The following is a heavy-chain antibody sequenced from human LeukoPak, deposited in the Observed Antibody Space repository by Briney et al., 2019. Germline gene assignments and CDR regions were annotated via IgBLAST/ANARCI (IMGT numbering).Heavy chain of an antibody. CDR3: AKRGGKESFYYYYYMDV. D-gene: IGHD4-23*01. V-gene: IGHV3-23*01. CDR1: GFTFSSYD. Sequence: PGGSLRPSCAASGFTFSSYDMTWVRQTPGKGLEWVALISRSGGTTYYADSVKGRFTISRDNSKNTLYLQMNSLRAEDTAEYYCAKRGGKESFYYYYYMDVWGKGTTVTVSS. CDR2: ISRSGGTT. J-gene: IGHJ6*03.